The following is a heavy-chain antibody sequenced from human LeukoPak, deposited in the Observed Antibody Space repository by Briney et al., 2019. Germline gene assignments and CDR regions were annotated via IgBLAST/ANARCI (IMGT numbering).Heavy chain of an antibody. CDR2: MNPNSGNT. CDR1: GYTFTNYD. J-gene: IGHJ5*02. D-gene: IGHD3/OR15-3a*01. V-gene: IGHV1-8*03. CDR3: ARGRDWLRWFDP. Sequence: ASVKVSCKASGYTFTNYDINWVRQATGQGLEWLGWMNPNSGNTGYAQKFQGRVIITRNTSITTAYMEVSSLTSEDTAVYYCARGRDWLRWFDPWGQGTLVTVSS.